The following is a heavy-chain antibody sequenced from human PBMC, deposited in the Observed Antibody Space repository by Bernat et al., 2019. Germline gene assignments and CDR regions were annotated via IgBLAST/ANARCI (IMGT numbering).Heavy chain of an antibody. CDR3: ARQIVGAHDF. D-gene: IGHD1-26*01. V-gene: IGHV4-39*01. CDR2: IYYTGST. CDR1: GNSISSGSHY. Sequence: QLQLQESGPGLVRPSETLSLTCSVSGNSISSGSHYWGWFHQPPGKGLEYIGTIYYTGSTYYNPSLRSRVTISMDTSKNHFSLKLSSVTAADTAVYYCARQIVGAHDFWGQGTLVTVSS. J-gene: IGHJ4*02.